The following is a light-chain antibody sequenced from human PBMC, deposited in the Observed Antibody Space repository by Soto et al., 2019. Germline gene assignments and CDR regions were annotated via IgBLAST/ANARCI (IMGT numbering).Light chain of an antibody. Sequence: DIVLTQSPGTLSLSPGERATLSCRASQSVASTYLAWYQQKPGQAPRLLIYGASSRATGIPDRFSGSGSGXDFTLTISRLEPEDFAVYYCQQYGNSPPFTFGPGTKVDIK. CDR2: GAS. J-gene: IGKJ3*01. CDR3: QQYGNSPPFT. V-gene: IGKV3-20*01. CDR1: QSVASTY.